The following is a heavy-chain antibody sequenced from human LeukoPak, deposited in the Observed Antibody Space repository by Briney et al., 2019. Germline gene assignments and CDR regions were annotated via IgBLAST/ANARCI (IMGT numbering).Heavy chain of an antibody. J-gene: IGHJ4*02. CDR2: ITPDGSST. CDR1: GFSFSTYW. D-gene: IGHD3-16*01. V-gene: IGHV3-74*01. CDR3: SSQISRGGN. Sequence: GGSLRLSRAASGFSFSTYWMHWVRQVPGKGPEWVSHITPDGSSTNYADSVKGRFIISRDNAKNTLYLQMNSLRAEDTAVYYCSSQISRGGNWGQGTLVTVSS.